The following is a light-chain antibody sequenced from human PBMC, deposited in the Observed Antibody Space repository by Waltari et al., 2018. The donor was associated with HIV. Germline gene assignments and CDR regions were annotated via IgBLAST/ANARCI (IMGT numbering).Light chain of an antibody. CDR1: SLSKQY. Sequence: SSDLTQPPSVSVSPGPTATNTCSGDSLSKQYTSWYKQRPGQAPVLLISKDNKRPSGIPERFSGSTSGTTVTLAISRVQPDDEADYYCQSSDTSGTSVIFGGGTKLTVL. CDR2: KDN. V-gene: IGLV3-25*03. CDR3: QSSDTSGTSVI. J-gene: IGLJ2*01.